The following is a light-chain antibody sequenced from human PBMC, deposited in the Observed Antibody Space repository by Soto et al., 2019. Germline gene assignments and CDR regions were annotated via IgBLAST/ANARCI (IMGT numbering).Light chain of an antibody. Sequence: QSALTQPPSASGSPGQSVTISCTGTSSDVGGYNYVSWYQQHPGKPPKLMIYEVSKRPSGVPDRFSGSKSGNTASLTVSGLQAEDEADYYCSSYAGCNNWPRVFGGGTKLTVL. V-gene: IGLV2-8*01. J-gene: IGLJ3*02. CDR2: EVS. CDR1: SSDVGGYNY. CDR3: SSYAGCNNWPRV.